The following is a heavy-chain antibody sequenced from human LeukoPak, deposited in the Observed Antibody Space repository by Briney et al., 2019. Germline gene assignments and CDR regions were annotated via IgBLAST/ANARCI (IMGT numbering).Heavy chain of an antibody. J-gene: IGHJ4*02. CDR2: MNPNSGNT. CDR1: GYTFTSYD. Sequence: ASVKVSCKASGYTFTSYDINWVRQATGPGLDWMGWMNPNSGNTGYAQKFQGRVTMTRNTSISTAYIDLSSLRSEDTAVYYCARVKRDSSGYYYPDYWGQGSLVTVSS. CDR3: ARVKRDSSGYYYPDY. D-gene: IGHD3-22*01. V-gene: IGHV1-8*01.